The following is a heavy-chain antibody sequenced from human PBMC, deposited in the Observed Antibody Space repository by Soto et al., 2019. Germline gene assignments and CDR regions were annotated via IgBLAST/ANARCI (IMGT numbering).Heavy chain of an antibody. D-gene: IGHD3-3*01. CDR2: ISAYNGNT. V-gene: IGHV1-18*01. Sequence: GASVKVSCKASGYTFTSYGISWVRQAPGQGLEWMGWISAYNGNTNYAQKLQGRVTMTTDTSTSTAYMELRSLRSDDTAVYYCARDSGTYYDFWSGYGGTTTPAHQFDPWGQGTLVTVSS. CDR1: GYTFTSYG. CDR3: ARDSGTYYDFWSGYGGTTTPAHQFDP. J-gene: IGHJ5*02.